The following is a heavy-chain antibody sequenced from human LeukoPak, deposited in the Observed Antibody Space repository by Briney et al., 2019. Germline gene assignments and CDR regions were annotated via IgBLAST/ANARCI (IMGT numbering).Heavy chain of an antibody. Sequence: GGSLRLSCAASGFTFSSYSMNWVRQAPGKGLEWVSSISGSSSYIYYADSVKGRFTISRDNAKNSLYLQMNSLRAEDTAVYYCARLSWYYDFWSGYPYWGQGTLVTVSS. V-gene: IGHV3-21*01. CDR3: ARLSWYYDFWSGYPY. D-gene: IGHD3-3*01. CDR2: ISGSSSYI. CDR1: GFTFSSYS. J-gene: IGHJ4*02.